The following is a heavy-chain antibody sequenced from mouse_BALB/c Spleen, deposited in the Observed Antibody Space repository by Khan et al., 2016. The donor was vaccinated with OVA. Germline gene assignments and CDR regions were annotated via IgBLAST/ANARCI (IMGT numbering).Heavy chain of an antibody. CDR3: ARDRIDY. Sequence: QVQLQQSGAELAKPGASVKMSCTASGYTFTSYWMHWIKQRPGQGLEWIGYINPTSGYTDYNQKFKDKATLTADKSSSTAYMQLSSLTSDESAVYYGARDRIDYWGQGTALTVSS. CDR2: INPTSGYT. CDR1: GYTFTSYW. V-gene: IGHV1-7*01. J-gene: IGHJ2*01.